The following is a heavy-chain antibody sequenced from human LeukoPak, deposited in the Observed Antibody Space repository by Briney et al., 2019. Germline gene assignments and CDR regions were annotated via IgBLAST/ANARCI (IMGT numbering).Heavy chain of an antibody. J-gene: IGHJ6*02. CDR2: IYPGDSDT. D-gene: IGHD5-18*01. Sequence: GESLRISCKGSGYSFTSYWIGRVRQMPGEGLEWMGIIYPGDSDTRYSPSFQGQVTISADKSISTAYLQWSSLKASDTAMYYCARQDTAMVMGMDVWGQGTTVTVSS. CDR3: ARQDTAMVMGMDV. CDR1: GYSFTSYW. V-gene: IGHV5-51*01.